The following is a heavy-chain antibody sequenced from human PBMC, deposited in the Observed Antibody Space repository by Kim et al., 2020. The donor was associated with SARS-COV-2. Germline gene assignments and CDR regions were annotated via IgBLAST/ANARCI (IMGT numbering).Heavy chain of an antibody. V-gene: IGHV4-34*01. J-gene: IGHJ5*02. CDR2: INHSGST. CDR1: GGSFSGYY. Sequence: SETLSLTCAVYGGSFSGYYWSWIRQPPGKGLEWIGEINHSGSTNYNPSLKSRVTISVDTSKNQFSLKLSSVTAADTAVYYCARGKPPNARYCSSTSCYKNWFDPWGQGTLVTVSS. CDR3: ARGKPPNARYCSSTSCYKNWFDP. D-gene: IGHD2-2*02.